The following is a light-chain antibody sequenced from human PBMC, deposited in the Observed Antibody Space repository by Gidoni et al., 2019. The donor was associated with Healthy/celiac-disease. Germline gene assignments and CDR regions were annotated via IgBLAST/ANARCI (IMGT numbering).Light chain of an antibody. V-gene: IGKV1-39*01. CDR2: ATS. CDR1: QSISSH. Sequence: DIPMTHSPSSLSASVGDRLIITCRASQSISSHLNWYQQKPGKAPKLLIYATSSMESGVPSRFSGSGSGTDFTLTISSLQPEDFAAYYCQQNYSSPGPFGGGTKVEIK. CDR3: QQNYSSPGP. J-gene: IGKJ4*01.